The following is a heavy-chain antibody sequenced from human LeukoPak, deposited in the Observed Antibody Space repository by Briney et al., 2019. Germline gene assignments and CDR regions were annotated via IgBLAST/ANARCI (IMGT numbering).Heavy chain of an antibody. CDR3: ARNNGMDV. CDR1: GFTFSSYW. J-gene: IGHJ6*02. Sequence: GGSLRLSCAASGFTFSSYWMNWARQAPGKGLEWVASINHNGNVNYYVDSVKGRFTISKDNAKNSLYLQMNSLRAEDTALYHCARNNGMDVWGQGTTVIVSS. V-gene: IGHV3-7*03. CDR2: INHNGNVN.